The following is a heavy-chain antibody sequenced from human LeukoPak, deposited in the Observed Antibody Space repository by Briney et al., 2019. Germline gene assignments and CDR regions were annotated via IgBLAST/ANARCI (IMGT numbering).Heavy chain of an antibody. Sequence: AASVKVSCKASGGTFSSYAISWVRQAPGQGLEWMGRIIPIFGTANYAQKFQGRVTITTDESTSTAYMELSSLRSEDTAVYYCARDFSGGSCYEPYWFDPWGQGTLVTVSS. V-gene: IGHV1-69*05. CDR1: GGTFSSYA. D-gene: IGHD2-15*01. CDR2: IIPIFGTA. J-gene: IGHJ5*02. CDR3: ARDFSGGSCYEPYWFDP.